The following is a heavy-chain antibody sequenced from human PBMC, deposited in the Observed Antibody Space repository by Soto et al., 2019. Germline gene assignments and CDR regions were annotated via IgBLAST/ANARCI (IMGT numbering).Heavy chain of an antibody. J-gene: IGHJ6*02. CDR2: ISSSSSYI. D-gene: IGHD6-19*01. Sequence: PGGSLRLSCASSGFTFSSYSMNLVRQAPGKGLEWVSSISSSSSYIYYADSVKGRFTISRDNAKNSLYLQMNSLRAEDTAVYYCARDVAGTSFAQYYYYYYGMDVWGQGTTVTVSS. V-gene: IGHV3-21*01. CDR1: GFTFSSYS. CDR3: ARDVAGTSFAQYYYYYYGMDV.